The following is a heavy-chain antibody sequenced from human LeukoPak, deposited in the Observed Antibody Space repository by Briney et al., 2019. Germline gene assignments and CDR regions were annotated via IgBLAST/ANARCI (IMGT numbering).Heavy chain of an antibody. CDR3: ARRAGAYSHPYDY. V-gene: IGHV3-30*12. J-gene: IGHJ4*02. CDR1: VFMFRNYG. D-gene: IGHD4-17*01. CDR2: IEYDGSKK. Sequence: GGSLRLSCAASVFMFRNYGMNWVRQAPGKGLEWVAFIEYDGSKKDYADSVKGRFTISRDNSKNTLYLQMNSLRAEDTAVYYCARRAGAYSHPYDYWGQGTLVTVSS.